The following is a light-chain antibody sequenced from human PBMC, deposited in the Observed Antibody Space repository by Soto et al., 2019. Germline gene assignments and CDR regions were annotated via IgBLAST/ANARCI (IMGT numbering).Light chain of an antibody. CDR2: GAS. V-gene: IGKV3-20*01. CDR3: QHYGSSPLFS. CDR1: QSVSSSF. J-gene: IGKJ3*01. Sequence: EILLTQSPGTLSLSPGERATLSCRASQSVSSSFLAWYQQKPGQAPRLLIYGASTRATGIPDRFSGSASGTDFTLTISTPEPDNFAVYYYQHYGSSPLFSFGPGTKVDIK.